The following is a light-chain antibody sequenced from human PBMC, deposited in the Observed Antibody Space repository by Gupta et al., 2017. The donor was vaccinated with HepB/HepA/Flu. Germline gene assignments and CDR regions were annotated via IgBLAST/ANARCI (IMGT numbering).Light chain of an antibody. J-gene: IGLJ2*01. CDR1: GSNIGSNF. Sequence: HSVLTQPPSASGTPGPRVTISCSGGGSNIGSNFVYWYQQLPGTAPKLLISRDNQRPSGVPDRFSGSKSGTSASLAISGLRSEDEADYYCAAWDDSLRLLFGGGTKLTVL. V-gene: IGLV1-47*01. CDR2: RDN. CDR3: AAWDDSLRLL.